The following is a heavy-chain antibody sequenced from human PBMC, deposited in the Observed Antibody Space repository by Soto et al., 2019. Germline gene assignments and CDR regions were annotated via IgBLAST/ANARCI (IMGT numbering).Heavy chain of an antibody. Sequence: LRLSCAASGFTFSSYWMSWVRQAPGKGLEWVANIKQDGSEKYYVDSVKGRFTISRDNAKNSLYLQMNSLRAEDTAVYYCARDLYSGSYYFDYWGQGTLVTVSS. D-gene: IGHD1-26*01. CDR3: ARDLYSGSYYFDY. J-gene: IGHJ4*02. CDR2: IKQDGSEK. V-gene: IGHV3-7*01. CDR1: GFTFSSYW.